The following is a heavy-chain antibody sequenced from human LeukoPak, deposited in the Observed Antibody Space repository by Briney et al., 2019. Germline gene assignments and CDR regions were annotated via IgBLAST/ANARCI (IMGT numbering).Heavy chain of an antibody. Sequence: KASETLPLTCTVSGGSISSYYWSWIRQPPGKGLEWIGYIYYSGSTNYNPSLKSRVTISVDTSKNQFSLKLSSVTAADTAVYYCARVVGGWYPGGFDYWGQGTLVTVSS. CDR1: GGSISSYY. V-gene: IGHV4-59*01. CDR3: ARVVGGWYPGGFDY. J-gene: IGHJ4*02. D-gene: IGHD6-19*01. CDR2: IYYSGST.